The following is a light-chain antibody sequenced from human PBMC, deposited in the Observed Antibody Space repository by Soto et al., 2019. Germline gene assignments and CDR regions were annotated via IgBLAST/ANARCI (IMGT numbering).Light chain of an antibody. J-gene: IGKJ2*01. CDR1: QSISSW. Sequence: DLQMTQSPSTLSASVGDRVTITCRASQSISSWLAWYKQNPGKAPKLLIYKASSLESGVPSRFSGSGSGTEFTLTISSLQPDDFATYYCQQYHSYPYTFGQGTTLEIK. CDR2: KAS. CDR3: QQYHSYPYT. V-gene: IGKV1-5*03.